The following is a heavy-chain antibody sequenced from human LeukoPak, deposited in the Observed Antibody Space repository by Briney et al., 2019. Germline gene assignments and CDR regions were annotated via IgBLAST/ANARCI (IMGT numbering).Heavy chain of an antibody. V-gene: IGHV3-74*01. CDR3: ARDYGSYGLDY. Sequence: GSLRLSCAASGFTFSSYWMHWVRQAPGKGLVWVSRINSDGSTTNYADSVKGRFTISRDNAKNTLYLQMNSLRAEDTAVYYCARDYGSYGLDYWGQGTLVTVSS. D-gene: IGHD3-10*01. CDR1: GFTFSSYW. J-gene: IGHJ4*02. CDR2: INSDGSTT.